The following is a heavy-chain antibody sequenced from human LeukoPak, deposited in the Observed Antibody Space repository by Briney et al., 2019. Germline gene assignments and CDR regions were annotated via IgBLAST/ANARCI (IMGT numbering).Heavy chain of an antibody. J-gene: IGHJ4*02. CDR1: GFTFSSYG. V-gene: IGHV3-23*01. Sequence: GGSLRLSCAASGFTFSSYGMSWVRQAPGKGLEWVSAISGSGGSTYYADSVKGRFTISRDNSKNTLYLQMNSLRVEDTAVYYCAGRGYSYIDYWGQGTLVTVSS. CDR2: ISGSGGST. D-gene: IGHD5-18*01. CDR3: AGRGYSYIDY.